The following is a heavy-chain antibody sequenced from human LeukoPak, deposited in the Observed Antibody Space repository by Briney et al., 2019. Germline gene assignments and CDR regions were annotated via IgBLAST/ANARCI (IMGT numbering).Heavy chain of an antibody. Sequence: PGGSLRLSCAASGFTFSSYSMNWVRQAPGKGLEWVSYISSSSSTIYYADSVKGRFTISRDNAKNSLYLQMNSLRAEDTAVYYCASMLTTVIDYWGQGTLVTVSS. CDR2: ISSSSSTI. V-gene: IGHV3-48*01. D-gene: IGHD4-11*01. CDR1: GFTFSSYS. CDR3: ASMLTTVIDY. J-gene: IGHJ4*02.